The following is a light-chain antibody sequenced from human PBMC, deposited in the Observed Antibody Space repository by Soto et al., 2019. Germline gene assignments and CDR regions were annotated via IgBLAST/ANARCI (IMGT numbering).Light chain of an antibody. CDR1: QSVSSSY. CDR3: QQHNNWPPIT. J-gene: IGKJ5*01. V-gene: IGKV3-20*01. Sequence: EIVLTQSPGTLSLSPGERATLSCRASQSVSSSYLAWHQQKRGQAPRLLIYGASRRATGIPDRFSGSGSGTDFTLTISRLEPEDFAVYYCQQHNNWPPITFGQGTRLEIK. CDR2: GAS.